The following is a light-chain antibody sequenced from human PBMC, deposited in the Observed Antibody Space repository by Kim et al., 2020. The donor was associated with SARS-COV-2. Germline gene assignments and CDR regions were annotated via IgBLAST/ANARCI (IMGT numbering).Light chain of an antibody. CDR3: QQRNNWTLT. J-gene: IGKJ4*01. Sequence: DSVLTQSPATLSLSPGDRATLSCRASQSIGNDLAWFQHKPGQAPRLLIYGTSNRATGIPARFSGSGSGSEFTLTISSLEPEDSAVYYCQQRNNWTLTFGGGTKVDIK. CDR1: QSIGND. V-gene: IGKV3-11*01. CDR2: GTS.